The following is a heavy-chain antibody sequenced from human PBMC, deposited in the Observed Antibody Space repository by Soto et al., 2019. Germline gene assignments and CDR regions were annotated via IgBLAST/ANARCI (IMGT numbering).Heavy chain of an antibody. J-gene: IGHJ6*03. V-gene: IGHV1-58*02. Sequence: SVKVSCKASGFTFTSSAMQWVRQARGQRLEWIGWIVVGSGNTNYAQKFQERVTITRDMSTSTAYMELSSLRSEDTAVYYCAVLSGADDFWSGPYYMDVWGKGTTVTVSS. D-gene: IGHD3-3*01. CDR3: AVLSGADDFWSGPYYMDV. CDR1: GFTFTSSA. CDR2: IVVGSGNT.